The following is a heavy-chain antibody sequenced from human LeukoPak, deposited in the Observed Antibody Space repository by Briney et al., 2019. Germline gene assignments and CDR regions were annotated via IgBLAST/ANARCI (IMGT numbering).Heavy chain of an antibody. CDR1: GFTFSSYG. V-gene: IGHV3-23*01. J-gene: IGHJ5*02. Sequence: HPGGSLRLSCAASGFTFSSYGMSWVRQAPGKGLEWVSTISATGANTYYADSVKGRFTISRDNSKSTLYLQMNSLRVEDAAVYYCAKRRYDTSSLDWFDPWGQGTLVTVSS. CDR3: AKRRYDTSSLDWFDP. CDR2: ISATGANT. D-gene: IGHD6-13*01.